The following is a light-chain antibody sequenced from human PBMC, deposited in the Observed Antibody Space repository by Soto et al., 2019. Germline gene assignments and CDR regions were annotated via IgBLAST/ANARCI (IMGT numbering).Light chain of an antibody. Sequence: VMTQTPLSSPVTLGQAASISCRSSQRLVHSDGNTYLSWFQQRPGQPPRXXIYKVSDRFSGVPDRFSGSGAGTDFTLTISRGEAEDVGVYYCMQATQSHWTFGQGTKVDIK. CDR3: MQATQSHWT. CDR1: QRLVHSDGNTY. J-gene: IGKJ1*01. V-gene: IGKV2-24*01. CDR2: KVS.